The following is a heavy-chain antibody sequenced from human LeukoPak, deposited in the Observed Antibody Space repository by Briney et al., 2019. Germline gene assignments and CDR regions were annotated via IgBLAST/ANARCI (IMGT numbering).Heavy chain of an antibody. CDR3: AKSIAAHLRAFDI. CDR1: GFTFDDYA. V-gene: IGHV3-9*01. D-gene: IGHD6-6*01. J-gene: IGHJ3*02. CDR2: ISWNSGSI. Sequence: PGGSLRLSCAASGFTFDDYAMHWVRQAPGKGLEWVSGISWNSGSIGYADSVKGRFTISRDNAKNSLYLQMNSLRAEDTALYYCAKSIAAHLRAFDIWGQGTMVTVSS.